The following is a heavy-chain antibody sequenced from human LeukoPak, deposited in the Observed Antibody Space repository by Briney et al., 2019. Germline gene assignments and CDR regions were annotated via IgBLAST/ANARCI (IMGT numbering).Heavy chain of an antibody. V-gene: IGHV3-21*01. CDR1: GFTFSRFT. CDR3: ARFCGGDCYSSHRYYFDS. CDR2: ISGSSTYI. Sequence: GGSLRLSCAASGFTFSRFTMNWVRQAPGKGLEWVSTISGSSTYIYYADSVKGRFTISRDDARNSLFLQMNSLRAEDTALYYCARFCGGDCYSSHRYYFDSWGQGSLVTVSS. D-gene: IGHD2-21*02. J-gene: IGHJ4*02.